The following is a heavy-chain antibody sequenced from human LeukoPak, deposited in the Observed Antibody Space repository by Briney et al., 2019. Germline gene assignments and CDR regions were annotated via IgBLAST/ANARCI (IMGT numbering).Heavy chain of an antibody. V-gene: IGHV3-74*01. D-gene: IGHD3-10*01. Sequence: GGSLRLSCVASGFTFSDYSMHWVRQAPGQGLVWVSRIKSDVTTTNYADSVKGRFTISRDNAKNTLYLQMNSLRAEDTAVYYCASDYYGSGNDAFDIWGQGTMVTVSS. J-gene: IGHJ3*02. CDR2: IKSDVTTT. CDR1: GFTFSDYS. CDR3: ASDYYGSGNDAFDI.